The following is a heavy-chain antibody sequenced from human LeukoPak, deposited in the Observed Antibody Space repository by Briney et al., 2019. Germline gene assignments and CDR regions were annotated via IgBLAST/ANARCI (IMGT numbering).Heavy chain of an antibody. D-gene: IGHD6-19*01. V-gene: IGHV1-46*01. CDR2: INPSGGST. J-gene: IGHJ3*02. Sequence: ASVKVSCKTSAYTFTNFRIHWVRQAPGQGLEWMGIINPSGGSTSYAQKFQGRVTMTRDTSTSTVYMELSSLRSEDTAVYYCARDGSGWYSGAFDIWGQGTMVTVSS. CDR1: AYTFTNFR. CDR3: ARDGSGWYSGAFDI.